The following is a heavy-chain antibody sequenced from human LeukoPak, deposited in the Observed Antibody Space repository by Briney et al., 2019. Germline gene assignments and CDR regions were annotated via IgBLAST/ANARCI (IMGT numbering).Heavy chain of an antibody. V-gene: IGHV1-2*02. CDR1: GYTFSGYY. CDR2: INPNSGGT. J-gene: IGHJ5*02. CDR3: ARQSGAGNWFDP. Sequence: GASVKVSCKASGYTFSGYYMHWVRQAPGQGLEWMGWINPNSGGTKYAQKFQGRVTMTRDTSISRGYMELSRVRSDDTAVYYCARQSGAGNWFDPWGQGTLVTVSS. D-gene: IGHD3-10*01.